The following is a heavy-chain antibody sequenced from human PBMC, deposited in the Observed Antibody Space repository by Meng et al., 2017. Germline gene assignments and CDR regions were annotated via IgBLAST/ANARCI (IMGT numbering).Heavy chain of an antibody. Sequence: QGQVWEAGGGVGQPGRSRTLSCAASGFTFRSYGMHWVRQAPGKGLEWVAVIWNDGSYKNHADSVKGRFTISRDNSKNTLYLQMNSLRAEDTAMYYCARGAVAGSGGGNWFDPWGQGTLVTVSS. CDR1: GFTFRSYG. V-gene: IGHV3-33*01. D-gene: IGHD6-19*01. CDR2: IWNDGSYK. CDR3: ARGAVAGSGGGNWFDP. J-gene: IGHJ5*02.